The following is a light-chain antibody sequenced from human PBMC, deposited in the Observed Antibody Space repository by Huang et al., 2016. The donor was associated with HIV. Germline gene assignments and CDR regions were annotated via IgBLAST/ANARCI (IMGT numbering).Light chain of an antibody. V-gene: IGKV3-11*01. J-gene: IGKJ2*01. Sequence: EIVLTQSPATLSLSPGERATLSCRASQRVSSYLAWYQQKPGPAPRLLIYDASNRATGIPARFSGSGSGTDFTLTISSLEPEDFAVYYCQQRSNWPPRYTFGQGTKLEIK. CDR3: QQRSNWPPRYT. CDR2: DAS. CDR1: QRVSSY.